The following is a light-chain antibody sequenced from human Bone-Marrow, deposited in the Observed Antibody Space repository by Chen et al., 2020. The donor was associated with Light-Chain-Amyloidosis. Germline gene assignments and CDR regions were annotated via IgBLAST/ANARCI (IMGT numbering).Light chain of an antibody. J-gene: IGKJ1*01. V-gene: IGKV3-15*01. CDR3: QQYNNWPRT. Sequence: MMMTQSPVTLSVSPGDRATLSCRASQSISGSLAWYQQKPGQAPRLLIYAASTRATGVPARLSGVGSGTEFTLPISSLRSEDFAVYYCQQYNNWPRTFGQGTKVEI. CDR2: AAS. CDR1: QSISGS.